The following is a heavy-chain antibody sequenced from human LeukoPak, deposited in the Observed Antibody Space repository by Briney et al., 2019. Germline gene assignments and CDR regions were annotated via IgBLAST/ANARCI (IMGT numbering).Heavy chain of an antibody. D-gene: IGHD3-3*01. Sequence: SETLSLTCTVSGGSISSYYWSWIRQPPGKGLEWIGYIYYSGSTNYNPSLKSRVTISVDTSKNQFSLKLSSVTVADTAVYYCARTEEWSEWNWFDPWGQGTLVTVSS. V-gene: IGHV4-59*01. CDR1: GGSISSYY. J-gene: IGHJ5*02. CDR3: ARTEEWSEWNWFDP. CDR2: IYYSGST.